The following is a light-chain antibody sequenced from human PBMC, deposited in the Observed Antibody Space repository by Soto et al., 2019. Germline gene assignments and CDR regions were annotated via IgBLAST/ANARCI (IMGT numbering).Light chain of an antibody. CDR3: QQYFNWWT. CDR2: GAS. J-gene: IGKJ1*01. Sequence: EIVLTQSPDTLSLSPGERVTLSCRASQNIGSNLAWYQQRPGQAPRLLIYGASSRVTGIPARFSGSGSGTDFTLTISSLQSEDFAVYHCQQYFNWWTFGQGTKVDIK. CDR1: QNIGSN. V-gene: IGKV3-15*01.